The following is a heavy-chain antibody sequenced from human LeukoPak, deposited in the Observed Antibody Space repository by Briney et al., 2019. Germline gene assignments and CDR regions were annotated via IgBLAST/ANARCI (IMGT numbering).Heavy chain of an antibody. Sequence: SVKVSCKASGGTFSSYAISWVRQAPGQGLEWMGGIIPIFGTANYAQKFQGRVTITADESTSTAYMELSSLRSEDTAVYYCARGTRELLGWFDPWGQGTLVTVSS. CDR1: GGTFSSYA. D-gene: IGHD1-7*01. CDR2: IIPIFGTA. J-gene: IGHJ5*02. V-gene: IGHV1-69*13. CDR3: ARGTRELLGWFDP.